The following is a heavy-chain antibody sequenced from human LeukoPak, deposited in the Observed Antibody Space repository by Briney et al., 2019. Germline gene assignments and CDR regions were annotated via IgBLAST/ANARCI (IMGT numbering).Heavy chain of an antibody. CDR3: ARDRVYDILTRAYYFDY. CDR2: IWYDGSNK. CDR1: GLTVSSSY. V-gene: IGHV3-33*08. D-gene: IGHD3-9*01. J-gene: IGHJ4*02. Sequence: GSLRLSCAVSGLTVSSSYMTWVRQAPGKGLEWVAVIWYDGSNKYYADSVKGRFTISRDNSKNTLYLQMNSLRAEDTAVYYCARDRVYDILTRAYYFDYWGQGTLVTVSS.